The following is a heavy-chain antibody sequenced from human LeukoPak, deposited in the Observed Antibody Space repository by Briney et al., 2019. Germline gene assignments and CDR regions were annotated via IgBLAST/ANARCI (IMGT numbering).Heavy chain of an antibody. CDR2: INTNTGNP. J-gene: IGHJ6*02. D-gene: IGHD2-15*01. Sequence: ASVKVSCKASGYTLTSYAMNWVRQAPGQGLEWMGWINTNTGNPTYAQGFTGRFVFSLDTSVSTAYLQISSLKAEDTAVYYCARSHDGAYCSGGSCYYYYYGMDVWGQGTTVTVSS. V-gene: IGHV7-4-1*02. CDR1: GYTLTSYA. CDR3: ARSHDGAYCSGGSCYYYYYGMDV.